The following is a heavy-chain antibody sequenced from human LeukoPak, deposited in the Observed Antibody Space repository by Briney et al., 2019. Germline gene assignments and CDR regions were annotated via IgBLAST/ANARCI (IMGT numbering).Heavy chain of an antibody. Sequence: SETLSLTCAVSGGSISSGGYSWSWIRQPPGKGLEWIGYIYHSGSTYYNPSLKSRVTISVDRSKNQFSLKLSSVTAADTAVYYCARERSGGYFDYWGQGTLVTVSS. CDR1: GGSISSGGYS. J-gene: IGHJ4*02. CDR2: IYHSGST. V-gene: IGHV4-30-2*01. CDR3: ARERSGGYFDY. D-gene: IGHD2-15*01.